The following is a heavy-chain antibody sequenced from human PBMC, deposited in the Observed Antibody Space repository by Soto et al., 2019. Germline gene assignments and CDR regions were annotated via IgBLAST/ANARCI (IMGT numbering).Heavy chain of an antibody. V-gene: IGHV4-39*01. D-gene: IGHD4-17*01. CDR3: ASSYGDYVSY. J-gene: IGHJ4*02. CDR2: IYYDGST. Sequence: SETLSLTCTVSGASISSSSFYWGWIRQPPGKGLESIANIYYDGSTYYNPSLKSRVTISFDTSKNQFSLKLSSVTAADTAVYYCASSYGDYVSYWGQGTLVTVSS. CDR1: GASISSSSFY.